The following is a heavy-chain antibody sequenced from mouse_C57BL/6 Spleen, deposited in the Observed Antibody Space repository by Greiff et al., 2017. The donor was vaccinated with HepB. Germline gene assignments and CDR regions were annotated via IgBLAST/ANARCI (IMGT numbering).Heavy chain of an antibody. CDR1: GYTFTDYY. CDR2: INPNNGGT. Sequence: EVQLQQSGPELVKPGASVKISCKASGYTFTDYYMNWVKQSHGKSLEWIGDINPNNGGTSYNQKFKGKATLTVDKSSSTAYMELRSLTSEDSAVYYCAMGGNYDFDYWGQGTTLTVSS. V-gene: IGHV1-26*01. CDR3: AMGGNYDFDY. D-gene: IGHD2-1*01. J-gene: IGHJ2*01.